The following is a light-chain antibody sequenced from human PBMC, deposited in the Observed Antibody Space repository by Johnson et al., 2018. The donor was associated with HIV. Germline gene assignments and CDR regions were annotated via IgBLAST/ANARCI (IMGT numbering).Light chain of an antibody. CDR3: GTWDSSLSAFYV. CDR2: ENN. CDR1: SSNIGNNY. J-gene: IGLJ1*01. V-gene: IGLV1-51*01. Sequence: QSVLTQPPSMSAAPGQQVTISCSGSSSNIGNNYVSWYQQFPGTAPKLLIYENNKRPSGIPDRFSGSKSGTSATLGITGLQTGDEADYYCGTWDSSLSAFYVFGTGTKVTVL.